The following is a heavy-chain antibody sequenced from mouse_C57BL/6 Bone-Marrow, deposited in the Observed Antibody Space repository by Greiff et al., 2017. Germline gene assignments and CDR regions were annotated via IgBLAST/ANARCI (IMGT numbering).Heavy chain of an antibody. Sequence: EVMLVESEGGLVQPGSSMKLSCTASGFTFSDYYMAWVRQVPEKGLEWVANINYDGSSTYYLDSLKSRFIISRDNAKNILYLQMSRLKSEDTATYYCAREEGDYDGYYFDYWGQGTTLTVSS. CDR2: INYDGSST. CDR3: AREEGDYDGYYFDY. J-gene: IGHJ2*01. D-gene: IGHD2-4*01. V-gene: IGHV5-16*01. CDR1: GFTFSDYY.